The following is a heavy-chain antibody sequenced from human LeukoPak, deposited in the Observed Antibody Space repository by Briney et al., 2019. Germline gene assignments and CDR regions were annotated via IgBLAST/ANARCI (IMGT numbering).Heavy chain of an antibody. J-gene: IGHJ5*02. CDR1: GGSISSYY. V-gene: IGHV4-59*01. Sequence: SETLSLTCTVPGGSISSYYWSWIRQPPGKGLEWIGYIYYSGSTNYNPSLKSRVTISVDTSKNQFSLKLSSVTAADTAVYYCARAYCGGDCYSWWFDPWGQGTLVTVS. CDR3: ARAYCGGDCYSWWFDP. CDR2: IYYSGST. D-gene: IGHD2-21*02.